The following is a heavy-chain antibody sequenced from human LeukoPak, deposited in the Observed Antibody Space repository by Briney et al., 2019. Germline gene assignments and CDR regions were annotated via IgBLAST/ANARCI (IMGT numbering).Heavy chain of an antibody. CDR3: ASSDYDYYYYYGMDV. D-gene: IGHD4-17*01. CDR1: GGSFSGYY. V-gene: IGHV4-34*01. Sequence: SETLSLSCAVYGGSFSGYYWRWIRQPPGKGLEWIGEINHSGSTNYNPSLKSRVTISVDTSKNQFSLKLSSVTAADTAVYYCASSDYDYYYYYGMDVWGQGTTVTVSS. J-gene: IGHJ6*02. CDR2: INHSGST.